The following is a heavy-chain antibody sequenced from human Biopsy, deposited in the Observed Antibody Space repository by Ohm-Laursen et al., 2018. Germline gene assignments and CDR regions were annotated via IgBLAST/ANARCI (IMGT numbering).Heavy chain of an antibody. V-gene: IGHV4-4*07. CDR3: ATGPKRLTGTSYFES. CDR2: LYTSGDT. J-gene: IGHJ4*02. Sequence: GTLSLTCNVSGGLNSNYYWSWVRQSAGKGPEWIGRLYTSGDTNYNPSLKSRVSVSEDTSRRQFSLRLTSVTAADTAVYYCATGPKRLTGTSYFESWGRGILVTVSS. CDR1: GGLNSNYY. D-gene: IGHD1-7*01.